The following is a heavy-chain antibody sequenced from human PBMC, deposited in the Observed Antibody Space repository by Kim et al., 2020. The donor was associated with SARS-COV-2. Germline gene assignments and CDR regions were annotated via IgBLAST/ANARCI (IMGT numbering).Heavy chain of an antibody. Sequence: GGSLRLSCAASGFTFSSYAMHWVRQAPGKGLEWVAVISYDGSNKYYADSVKGRFTISRDNSKNTLYLQMNSLRAEDTAVYYCARDSRSGGSCYFCYYYGMDVWGQGTTVTVSS. CDR3: ARDSRSGGSCYFCYYYGMDV. J-gene: IGHJ6*02. D-gene: IGHD2-15*01. CDR1: GFTFSSYA. V-gene: IGHV3-30*04. CDR2: ISYDGSNK.